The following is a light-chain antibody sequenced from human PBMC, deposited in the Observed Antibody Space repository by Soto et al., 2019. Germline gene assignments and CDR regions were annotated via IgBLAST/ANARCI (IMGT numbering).Light chain of an antibody. Sequence: DIVMTQSPDSLAVSLGERATFNCKSSQSILDRSKNKYYLAWYQQKSGQPPKLLIYWSSLRESGVPDRFTGSGSGTEFTLTISSLQAEDVAVYYCQQYYTSPWTFGQGTKVEI. V-gene: IGKV4-1*01. CDR1: QSILDRSKNKYY. J-gene: IGKJ1*01. CDR2: WSS. CDR3: QQYYTSPWT.